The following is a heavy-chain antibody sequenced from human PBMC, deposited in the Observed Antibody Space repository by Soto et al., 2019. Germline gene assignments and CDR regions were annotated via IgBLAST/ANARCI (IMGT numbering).Heavy chain of an antibody. V-gene: IGHV4-31*03. CDR2: IYYSGST. CDR3: ARGYYGSGSYYKGHDY. Sequence: SETLSLTCTVSGGSISSGGYYWSWIRQHPGKGLEWIGYIYYSGSTYYNPSLKSRVTISVDTSKNQFSLKLSSVTAADTAVYYCARGYYGSGSYYKGHDYWGQGTLVTVSS. J-gene: IGHJ4*02. D-gene: IGHD3-10*01. CDR1: GGSISSGGYY.